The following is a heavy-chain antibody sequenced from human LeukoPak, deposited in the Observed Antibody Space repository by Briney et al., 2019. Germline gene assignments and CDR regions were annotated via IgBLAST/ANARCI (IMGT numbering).Heavy chain of an antibody. V-gene: IGHV3-11*01. J-gene: IGHJ4*02. Sequence: GGSLRLSCAASGFTFSDYYMSWIRQAPGKGLEWVSYISSSGSTIYYADSVKGRFTISRDNAKNSLYLQMNSLRAEDTAVYCCARGGLNYDFWSGYSYYFDYWGQGTLVTVSS. CDR3: ARGGLNYDFWSGYSYYFDY. CDR2: ISSSGSTI. CDR1: GFTFSDYY. D-gene: IGHD3-3*01.